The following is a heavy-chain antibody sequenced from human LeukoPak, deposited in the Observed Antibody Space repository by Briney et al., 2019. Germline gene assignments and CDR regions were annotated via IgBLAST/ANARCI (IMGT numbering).Heavy chain of an antibody. CDR3: ARDSLAYFDF. CDR2: ISSSGSTM. V-gene: IGHV3-48*03. J-gene: IGHJ4*02. Sequence: GGSLRLSCAASGFTFNNFEMNWVRQAPGKGLEWISYISSSGSTMYYADSVKGRFTISREDAKNSLSLQMNNLRAEDTAVYYCARDSLAYFDFWGQGTLVTVSS. D-gene: IGHD3-3*02. CDR1: GFTFNNFE.